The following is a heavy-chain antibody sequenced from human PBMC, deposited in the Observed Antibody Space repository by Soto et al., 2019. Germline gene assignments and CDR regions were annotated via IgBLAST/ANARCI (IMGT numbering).Heavy chain of an antibody. V-gene: IGHV3-64*01. CDR3: ARSGLPLDY. D-gene: IGHD2-21*02. CDR2: ISRHGGST. Sequence: EVQLVESGGGLVQPGGSLRLSCAASGFTFSSYAMHCVSQAPGKGLEYVSGISRHGGSTYYANSVKGRFTISRDNSKSTRYLQVGSLRAEDMAVYYCARSGLPLDYCGQGTLVTVSS. J-gene: IGHJ4*02. CDR1: GFTFSSYA.